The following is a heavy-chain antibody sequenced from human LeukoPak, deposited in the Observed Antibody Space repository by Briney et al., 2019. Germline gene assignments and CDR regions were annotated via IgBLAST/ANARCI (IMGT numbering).Heavy chain of an antibody. J-gene: IGHJ6*02. CDR2: ISGSGGST. Sequence: GGSLRLSCAGSGFTFSSYAMSWVRQAPGKGLEWVSAISGSGGSTYYADSVKGRFTISRDNSKNTLYLQMNSLRAEDTAVYYCAKVNYYGSGPMDVWGQGTTVTVSS. CDR1: GFTFSSYA. V-gene: IGHV3-23*01. CDR3: AKVNYYGSGPMDV. D-gene: IGHD3-10*01.